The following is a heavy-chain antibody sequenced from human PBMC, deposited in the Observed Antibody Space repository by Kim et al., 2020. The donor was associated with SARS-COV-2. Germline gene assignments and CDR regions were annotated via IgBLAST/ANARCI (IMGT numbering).Heavy chain of an antibody. CDR2: ISSSGSTI. V-gene: IGHV3-48*03. Sequence: GGSLRLSCAASGFTFSSYEMNWVRQAPGKGLEWVSYISSSGSTIYYADSVKGRFTISRDNAKNSLYLQMNSLRAEDTAVYYCARDMDGYDHDAFDLWGQGTMVTVAS. D-gene: IGHD5-12*01. J-gene: IGHJ3*01. CDR3: ARDMDGYDHDAFDL. CDR1: GFTFSSYE.